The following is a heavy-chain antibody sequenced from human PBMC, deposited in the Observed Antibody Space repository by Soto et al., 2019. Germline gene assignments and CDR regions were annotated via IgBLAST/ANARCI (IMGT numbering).Heavy chain of an antibody. D-gene: IGHD1-26*01. J-gene: IGHJ4*02. CDR1: GGSISSYY. Sequence: SETLSLTCTVSGGSISSYYWSWIRQPPGKGLEWIAYIHNSGSTNYDPSLKSRVTTSLDTSKNQFSLKLSSVTAADTAVYYCAGSGGSYYFNYWGQGTPVTVSS. CDR3: AGSGGSYYFNY. CDR2: IHNSGST. V-gene: IGHV4-59*01.